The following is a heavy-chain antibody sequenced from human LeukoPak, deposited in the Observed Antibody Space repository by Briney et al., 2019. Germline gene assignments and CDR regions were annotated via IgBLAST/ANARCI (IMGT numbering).Heavy chain of an antibody. J-gene: IGHJ4*02. CDR1: GGSISSYY. Sequence: SETLSPTCTVSGGSISSYYWSWIRQPAGKGLEWIGRIYTSGSTNYNPSLKSRVTMSVDTSKNQFSLKLSSVTAADRAVYYCASRSGSSWYGGFDYWGQGTLVTVSS. D-gene: IGHD6-13*01. CDR2: IYTSGST. CDR3: ASRSGSSWYGGFDY. V-gene: IGHV4-4*07.